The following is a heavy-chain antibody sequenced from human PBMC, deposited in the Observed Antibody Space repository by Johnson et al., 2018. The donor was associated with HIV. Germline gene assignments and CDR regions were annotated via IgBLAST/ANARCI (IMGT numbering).Heavy chain of an antibody. Sequence: VQLVESGGGLVQPGGSLRLSCAASGYTFSSYWMHWVRQAPGKGLEWVSGINWNGGSTGYADSVKGRFTISRDNAKNSLYLQMNSLRAEDTALYYCARDLVDAVIVVFGAFDIWGQGTMVTVSS. CDR1: GYTFSSYW. CDR3: ARDLVDAVIVVFGAFDI. J-gene: IGHJ3*02. V-gene: IGHV3-20*04. CDR2: INWNGGST. D-gene: IGHD3-22*01.